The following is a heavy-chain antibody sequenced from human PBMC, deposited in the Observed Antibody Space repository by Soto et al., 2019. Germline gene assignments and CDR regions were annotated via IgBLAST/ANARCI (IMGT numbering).Heavy chain of an antibody. CDR2: ISGSGGSP. V-gene: IGHV3-23*01. J-gene: IGHJ4*02. CDR1: GFTFSTYT. CDR3: AKARCSTTNCYVPDY. D-gene: IGHD2-2*01. Sequence: EVQLLESGGDLVPPGGSLRLSCAASGFTFSTYTMSWVRQAPGKGLEWVSAISGSGGSPSYADSVQGRFTISRDNPKNTLYLQMNSLRAKDTAMYYCAKARCSTTNCYVPDYWGQGTLVTVSS.